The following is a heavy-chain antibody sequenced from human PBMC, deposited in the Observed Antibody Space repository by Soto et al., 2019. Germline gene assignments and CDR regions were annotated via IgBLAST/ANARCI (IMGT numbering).Heavy chain of an antibody. D-gene: IGHD1-1*01. CDR1: GYDYVTYA. CDR2: ISALNGNT. J-gene: IGHJ6*02. CDR3: AIRVQGWLPDYYGMDD. Sequence: QAQLVQXXAEVKKPGASVNVSCKASGYDYVTYAITWVRQRPGQGLEWMGWISALNGNTNYAQSFQGRVTMTTDTSTRIVHLEPRGLRSDDTAVYHWAIRVQGWLPDYYGMDDWGQGTTVTISS. V-gene: IGHV1-18*01.